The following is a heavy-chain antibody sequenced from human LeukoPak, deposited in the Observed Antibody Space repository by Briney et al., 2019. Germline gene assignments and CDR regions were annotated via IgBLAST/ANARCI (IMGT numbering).Heavy chain of an antibody. D-gene: IGHD6-13*01. V-gene: IGHV4-59*01. Sequence: PSETLSLTCTVSGGSICSYYWSWIRQPPGKGLEWIGYIYYSGTTNYNPSLKSRVTISVDTSKNQFSLKLSSVTAADTAVYYCARGVYIAAAQYAYWGQGTLVTVSS. CDR2: IYYSGTT. CDR3: ARGVYIAAAQYAY. CDR1: GGSICSYY. J-gene: IGHJ4*02.